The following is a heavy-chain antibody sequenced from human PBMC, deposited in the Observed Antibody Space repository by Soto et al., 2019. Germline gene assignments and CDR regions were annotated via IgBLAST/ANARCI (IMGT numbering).Heavy chain of an antibody. D-gene: IGHD3-10*01. V-gene: IGHV3-33*01. CDR1: GFTFSSYG. Sequence: QVQLVETGGGVVQPGRSLRLSCAASGFTFSSYGMHWVRQAPGKGLEWVAGIWYDGSNKYYADSVKGRFTISRDNSKNTLYLQMNSLRAEDTAVYYCARDRGLLDYYYYGMDVWGQGTTVTVSS. J-gene: IGHJ6*02. CDR2: IWYDGSNK. CDR3: ARDRGLLDYYYYGMDV.